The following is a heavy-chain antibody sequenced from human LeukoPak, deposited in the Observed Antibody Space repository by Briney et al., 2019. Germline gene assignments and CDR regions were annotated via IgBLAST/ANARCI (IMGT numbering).Heavy chain of an antibody. V-gene: IGHV4-34*01. D-gene: IGHD2-15*01. CDR2: IYHSGST. Sequence: SETLSLTCAVYGGSFSGYYWSWVRQPPGKGLEWVGSIYHSGSTYYNPSLKSRVTISVDTSKNQFSLKLSSVTAADTAVYYCATGSLLQEVWFDPWGQGTLVTVSS. CDR1: GGSFSGYY. CDR3: ATGSLLQEVWFDP. J-gene: IGHJ5*02.